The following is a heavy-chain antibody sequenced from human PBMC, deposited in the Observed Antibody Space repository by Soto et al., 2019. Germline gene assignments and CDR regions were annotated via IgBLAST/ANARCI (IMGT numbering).Heavy chain of an antibody. V-gene: IGHV3-11*01. CDR1: GFTFSDHY. Sequence: QVQLVESGGDLVKPGGSLRLSCAASGFTFSDHYMSWIRQAPGKGLEWISYMTRSGSSSSYADSVKGRFTISRDNAKNSLYLQMNSLRGDDTAVYYCARELSGNYFAFDLCGQGTMVTVSS. D-gene: IGHD1-26*01. J-gene: IGHJ3*01. CDR3: ARELSGNYFAFDL. CDR2: MTRSGSSS.